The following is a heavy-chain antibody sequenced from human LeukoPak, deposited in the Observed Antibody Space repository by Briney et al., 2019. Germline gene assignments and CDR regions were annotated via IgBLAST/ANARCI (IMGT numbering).Heavy chain of an antibody. CDR3: ARDLGYYYDSSGYYPDY. CDR2: IWYDGSKK. V-gene: IGHV3-33*01. D-gene: IGHD3-22*01. Sequence: GGSLRLSCAASGFTLSSYGMHWVRQAPGKGLEWVAVIWYDGSKKYYADSVKGRFTISRDNSKNTLYLQMNSLRTEDTAVYYCARDLGYYYDSSGYYPDYWGQGTLVTVSS. J-gene: IGHJ4*02. CDR1: GFTLSSYG.